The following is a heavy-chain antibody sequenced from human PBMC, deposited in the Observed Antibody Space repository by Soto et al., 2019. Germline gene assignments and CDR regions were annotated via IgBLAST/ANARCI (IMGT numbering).Heavy chain of an antibody. V-gene: IGHV1-18*01. D-gene: IGHD3-10*01. CDR3: SRVDPGETSPFDH. Sequence: APVKVSCKTSGYSFNFYGINWVRQAPGQGLEWMGWINPIDGNTMYAQNFQGRVTFTRDTSTSTVYMELSGLRSDDTAVYYCSRVDPGETSPFDHWGQGTLVTVSS. CDR1: GYSFNFYG. J-gene: IGHJ4*02. CDR2: INPIDGNT.